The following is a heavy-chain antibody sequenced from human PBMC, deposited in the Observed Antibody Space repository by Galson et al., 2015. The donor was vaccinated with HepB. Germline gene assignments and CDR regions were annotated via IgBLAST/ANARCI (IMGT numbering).Heavy chain of an antibody. D-gene: IGHD1-7*01. CDR1: GYIFYNYW. CDR3: ASQLSAGWNYFFDY. J-gene: IGHJ4*02. Sequence: QSGAEVKKPGDSLKISCKGSGYIFYNYWIGWVRQMPGKGLEWMGIIYPGDSDTRYSPSFQGHVTISADKSTSTAYLQRNSLKASDTAMYYCASQLSAGWNYFFDYWGQGTLVTVSS. CDR2: IYPGDSDT. V-gene: IGHV5-51*06.